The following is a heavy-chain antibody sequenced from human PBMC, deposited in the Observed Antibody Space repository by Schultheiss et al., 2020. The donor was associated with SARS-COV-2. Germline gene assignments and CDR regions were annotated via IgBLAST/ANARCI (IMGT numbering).Heavy chain of an antibody. D-gene: IGHD5-18*01. CDR2: ICHSGST. J-gene: IGHJ4*02. V-gene: IGHV4-34*01. CDR3: ARGVSGYSYGKADY. CDR1: GLTFNRHA. Sequence: GSLRLSCAASGLTFNRHAMHWVRQAPGKGLEWVGSICHSGSTHCNPSLKSRVTTSLDTSKNQFSLKLSSVTAADTAVYYCARGVSGYSYGKADYWGQGTLVTVSS.